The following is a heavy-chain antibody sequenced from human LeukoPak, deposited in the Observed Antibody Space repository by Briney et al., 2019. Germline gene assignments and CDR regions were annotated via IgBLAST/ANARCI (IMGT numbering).Heavy chain of an antibody. CDR1: GYSFNSYW. CDR2: IYLGDSET. Sequence: GESLKISCKGSGYSFNSYWIGWVRQMPGKVLEWMGIIYLGDSETRYSPSFQGQVTISVDKSISTAYLQWSSLKASDTAMYYCARRGSSWNGDAFDIWGQGTMVTVSS. CDR3: ARRGSSWNGDAFDI. V-gene: IGHV5-51*01. J-gene: IGHJ3*02. D-gene: IGHD6-13*01.